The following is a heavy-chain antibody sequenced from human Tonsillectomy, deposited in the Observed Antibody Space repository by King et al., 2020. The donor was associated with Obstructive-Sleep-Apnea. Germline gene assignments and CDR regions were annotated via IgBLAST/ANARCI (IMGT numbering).Heavy chain of an antibody. CDR3: AGTGTIGVAGSLDY. D-gene: IGHD6-13*01. CDR1: GFTFSSYW. V-gene: IGHV3-7*03. CDR2: IKQHGSEK. J-gene: IGHJ4*02. Sequence: VQLVESGGGLVQPGGSLRLSCAASGFTFSSYWMTWVRQAPGKGLEWVANIKQHGSEKHYVDSVKGRFTISRDNDKNSLSLQMNSLRAEDTAVYYCAGTGTIGVAGSLDYWGQGTLVTVSS.